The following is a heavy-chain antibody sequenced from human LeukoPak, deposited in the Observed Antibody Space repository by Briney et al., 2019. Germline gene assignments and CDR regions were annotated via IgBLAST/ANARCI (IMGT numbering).Heavy chain of an antibody. Sequence: ASVKVSCTSSGYTFTGYYIHWMRQAPGQGLEWMGWINPNSGGTNYTQNFQGRVTMTRDKSITTAYMELSRLRSDDTAIYYCARSFGATAFDIWGQGTMVTVS. CDR2: INPNSGGT. D-gene: IGHD3-10*01. V-gene: IGHV1-2*02. J-gene: IGHJ3*02. CDR1: GYTFTGYY. CDR3: ARSFGATAFDI.